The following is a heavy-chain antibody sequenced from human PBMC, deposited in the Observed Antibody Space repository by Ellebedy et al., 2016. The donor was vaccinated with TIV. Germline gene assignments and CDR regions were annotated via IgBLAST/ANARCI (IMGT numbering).Heavy chain of an antibody. J-gene: IGHJ3*02. Sequence: GESLKISCAASGFTFSRSWMSWVRQAPGTGLEWVAHINQDGNVKYYVDSVKGRFTTSRDDAKNSLDLQMNSLRAEDTAVYYCATHEYYGGGRRATDIWGQGTVVTVSS. CDR3: ATHEYYGGGRRATDI. V-gene: IGHV3-7*01. CDR1: GFTFSRSW. D-gene: IGHD3-10*01. CDR2: INQDGNVK.